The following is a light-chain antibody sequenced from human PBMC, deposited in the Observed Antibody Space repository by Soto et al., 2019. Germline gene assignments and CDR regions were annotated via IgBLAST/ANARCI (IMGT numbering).Light chain of an antibody. Sequence: QSVLTQPPSASGTPGQMVTISCSGSSSNIGSNYVYWYQQLPGTAPKLLIYRNNQRPSGVPDRFSGSKSGTSASLAISGLRSEDEADYYCAAWDDSLSAVVFGGGTKVTVL. V-gene: IGLV1-47*01. CDR3: AAWDDSLSAVV. CDR2: RNN. J-gene: IGLJ2*01. CDR1: SSNIGSNY.